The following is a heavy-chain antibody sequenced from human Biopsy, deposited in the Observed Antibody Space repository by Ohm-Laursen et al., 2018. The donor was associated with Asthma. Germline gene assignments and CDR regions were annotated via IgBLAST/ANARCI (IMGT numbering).Heavy chain of an antibody. V-gene: IGHV3-53*01. D-gene: IGHD3-22*01. CDR3: ARGDSSNWSHYYFDY. CDR2: IYSGGTS. CDR1: GFAVSRDY. J-gene: IGHJ4*02. Sequence: GSLRLSCTALGFAVSRDYMFWVRQAPGKGLEWVSVIYSGGTSHTADSVRGRFTISRDYSKNTSYLQMHSLRAEDTAVYYCARGDSSNWSHYYFDYWGQGTLVTVSS.